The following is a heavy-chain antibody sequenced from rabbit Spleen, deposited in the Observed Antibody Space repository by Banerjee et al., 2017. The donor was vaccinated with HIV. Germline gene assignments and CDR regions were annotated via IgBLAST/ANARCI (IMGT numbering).Heavy chain of an antibody. Sequence: QLKESGGGLVQPGGSLELSCKASGFDFNSYYMSWVRQAPGKGLEWIGYIDPLFGSAYYASWVNGRFSISRENTQNTLFLQLNSLTVADTATYFCVRNSGWGVSYFTLWGQGTLVTVS. V-gene: IGHV1S7*01. CDR1: GFDFNSYY. J-gene: IGHJ4*01. D-gene: IGHD4-1*01. CDR2: IDPLFGSA. CDR3: VRNSGWGVSYFTL.